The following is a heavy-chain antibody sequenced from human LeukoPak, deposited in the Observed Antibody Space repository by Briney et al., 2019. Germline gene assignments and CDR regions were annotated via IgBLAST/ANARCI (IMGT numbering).Heavy chain of an antibody. J-gene: IGHJ4*02. CDR2: INHSGST. V-gene: IGHV4-34*01. D-gene: IGHD1-14*01. CDR1: GGSFSGYY. Sequence: SETLSLTCAVYGGSFSGYYWSWIRQPPGKGLEWIGEINHSGSTNYNPSLKSRVTISVDTSKNQFSLKLSSVTAADTAVYYCARGRYNYDYWGQGTLVTVSS. CDR3: ARGRYNYDY.